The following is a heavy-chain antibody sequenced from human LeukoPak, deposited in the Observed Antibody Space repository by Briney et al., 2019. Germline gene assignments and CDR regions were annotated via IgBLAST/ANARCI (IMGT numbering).Heavy chain of an antibody. D-gene: IGHD1-26*01. J-gene: IGHJ4*02. V-gene: IGHV3-23*01. Sequence: GGSLRLSCAASGFTFRSYAMNWVRQVPGKGLEWVSGISNSGDTTYHADSVKGRFTISRDNSKNTLYLQMDSLRAEDTAVYYCAIGWELHRFGYWGQGTLVTVSS. CDR1: GFTFRSYA. CDR3: AIGWELHRFGY. CDR2: ISNSGDTT.